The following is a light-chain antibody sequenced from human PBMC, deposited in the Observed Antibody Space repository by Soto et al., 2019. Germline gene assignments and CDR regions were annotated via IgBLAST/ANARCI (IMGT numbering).Light chain of an antibody. CDR1: QSVSSW. V-gene: IGKV1-5*03. J-gene: IGKJ1*01. CDR3: QQYKTYWT. Sequence: DIQMTQSPSTLSASVGDRVTITCRASQSVSSWLAWFQQKPGKAPTLLIYKASNLQSGVSSRFSGGGSGTEFTLTISSLQPDDFATYYCQQYKTYWTFGPGTKVEIK. CDR2: KAS.